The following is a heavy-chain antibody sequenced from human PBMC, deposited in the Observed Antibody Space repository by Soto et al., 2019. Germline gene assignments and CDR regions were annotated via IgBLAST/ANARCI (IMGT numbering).Heavy chain of an antibody. CDR3: ARADDSSGYYYYIEYFDY. J-gene: IGHJ4*02. CDR2: IYYSGST. Sequence: SETLSLTCTVSGGSISSGGYYWSWIRQHPGKGLEWIGYIYYSGSTYYNPSLKSRVTISVDTSKNQFSLKLSSVTAADTAVYYCARADDSSGYYYYIEYFDYWGQGTLVTVS. V-gene: IGHV4-31*03. D-gene: IGHD3-22*01. CDR1: GGSISSGGYY.